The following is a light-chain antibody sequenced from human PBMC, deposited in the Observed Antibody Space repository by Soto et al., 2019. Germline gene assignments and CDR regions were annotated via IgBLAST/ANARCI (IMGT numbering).Light chain of an antibody. CDR3: HQYSRYPWT. CDR1: QSVGSW. J-gene: IGKJ1*01. CDR2: KAS. V-gene: IGKV1-5*03. Sequence: QMTQSPSTLSASEGDRVTITCWASQSVGSWLAWHQQKPGRAPKVLVYKASNLQDGVPSRFSGSGSGTAFTLTFSSLHPDDVATYFCHQYSRYPWTFGQGNKLEIK.